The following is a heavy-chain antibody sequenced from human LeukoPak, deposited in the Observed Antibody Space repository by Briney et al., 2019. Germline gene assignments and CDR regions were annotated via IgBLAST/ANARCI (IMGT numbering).Heavy chain of an antibody. Sequence: ASVKVSCKASGYTFTSYYMHWVRQAPGQGLEWMGIINPSGGSTSYAQKFQGRVTMTRDTSTSTVYLELSSLRSEDTAVYYCARGGVTFGGAYYMDVWGKGTTVTVSS. J-gene: IGHJ6*03. D-gene: IGHD3-16*01. CDR3: ARGGVTFGGAYYMDV. V-gene: IGHV1-46*01. CDR1: GYTFTSYY. CDR2: INPSGGST.